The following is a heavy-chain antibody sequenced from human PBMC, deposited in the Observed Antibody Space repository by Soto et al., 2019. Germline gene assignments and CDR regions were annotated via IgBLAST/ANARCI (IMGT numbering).Heavy chain of an antibody. CDR3: GCHCSGGTCYLSDY. Sequence: GGSLRHSCAASGITFSSFAMNRVRQAPGKGLEWVSSISGSGGSTYYADAVKGRFTISRDNSKNTLYLQMSSLRAEDTAVYYCGCHCSGGTCYLSDYRGQGTLVTVSS. CDR1: GITFSSFA. V-gene: IGHV3-23*01. J-gene: IGHJ4*02. D-gene: IGHD2-15*01. CDR2: ISGSGGST.